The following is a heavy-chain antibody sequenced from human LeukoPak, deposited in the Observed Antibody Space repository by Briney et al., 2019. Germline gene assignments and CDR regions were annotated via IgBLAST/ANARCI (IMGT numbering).Heavy chain of an antibody. D-gene: IGHD6-19*01. CDR2: INPNSGGT. CDR1: GYSLTGYY. CDR3: ARDSSGWLIDY. Sequence: SAKVPRKGSGYSLTGYYMHWVPPAPGQGPEWMGWINPNSGGTNNAQKFQGRVTMTRDTSSSTAYMELSRPRSDDTAVYYCARDSSGWLIDYWGQGTLVTVSS. V-gene: IGHV1-2*02. J-gene: IGHJ4*02.